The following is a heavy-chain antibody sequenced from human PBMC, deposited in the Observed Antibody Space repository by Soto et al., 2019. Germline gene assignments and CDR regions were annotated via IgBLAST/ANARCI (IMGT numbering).Heavy chain of an antibody. V-gene: IGHV1-3*01. CDR2: INAGNGNT. Sequence: ASVKVSWQASGYTFTSYAMHWVRQAPGQRLEWMGWINAGNGNTKYSQKFQGRVTITRDTSASTAYMELSSLRSEDTAVYYCASASGGSDAFDIWGQGTMVTVSS. D-gene: IGHD3-10*01. CDR1: GYTFTSYA. CDR3: ASASGGSDAFDI. J-gene: IGHJ3*02.